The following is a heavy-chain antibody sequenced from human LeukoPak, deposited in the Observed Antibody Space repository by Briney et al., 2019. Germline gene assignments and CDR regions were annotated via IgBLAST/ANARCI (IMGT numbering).Heavy chain of an antibody. CDR2: ISGSGGST. D-gene: IGHD2-15*01. J-gene: IGHJ4*02. Sequence: PGGSLRLSCAASGFTFSSYAMSWVRQAPGKGLEWVSAISGSGGSTYYADSVKGRFTISRDNSKNTLYLQMNRLRAEDTAVYYCAKDRGDIVVVVAAMSYFDYWGQGTLVTVSS. V-gene: IGHV3-23*01. CDR1: GFTFSSYA. CDR3: AKDRGDIVVVVAAMSYFDY.